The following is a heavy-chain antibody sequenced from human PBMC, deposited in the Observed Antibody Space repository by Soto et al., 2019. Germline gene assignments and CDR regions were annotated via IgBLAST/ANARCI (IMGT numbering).Heavy chain of an antibody. Sequence: QLQLQESGPGLVKPSETLSLTCTVSGGSISSSSYYWGWIRQPPGKGLEWIGSIYYSGSTYCNPSRTSRVTISVDTSKNQFSLKLSSVTAAATAVYYCARDLIRGYYMDGWGKGTTVTVAS. D-gene: IGHD2-8*01. J-gene: IGHJ6*03. CDR3: ARDLIRGYYMDG. V-gene: IGHV4-39*01. CDR2: IYYSGST. CDR1: GGSISSSSYY.